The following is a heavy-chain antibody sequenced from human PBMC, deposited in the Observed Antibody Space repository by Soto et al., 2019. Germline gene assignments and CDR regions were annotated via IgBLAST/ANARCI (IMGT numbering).Heavy chain of an antibody. CDR2: IGTAGDT. J-gene: IGHJ3*02. CDR3: ARGVGGSGWRVDAFDI. V-gene: IGHV3-13*01. Sequence: EVQLVESGGGLVQPGGSLRLSCAASGFTFSSYDMHWVRQATGKGLEWVSAIGTAGDTYYPGSVKGRFTISRENAKNSLYLQMNSLRAGDTAVYYCARGVGGSGWRVDAFDIWGQGTMVTVSS. CDR1: GFTFSSYD. D-gene: IGHD6-19*01.